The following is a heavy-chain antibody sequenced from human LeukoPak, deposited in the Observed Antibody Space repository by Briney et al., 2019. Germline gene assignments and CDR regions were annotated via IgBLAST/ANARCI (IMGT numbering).Heavy chain of an antibody. D-gene: IGHD1-26*01. CDR3: ARPSGWEYGFDP. Sequence: GGSLRLSCAASGFTFSSYATHWVRQAPGKGLVWVALISYNGSDKYYIDSVKGRFTISRDNAKNTLYLQMNSLRAEDTAVYYCARPSGWEYGFDPWGQGTLVTVSS. V-gene: IGHV3-30*04. J-gene: IGHJ5*02. CDR1: GFTFSSYA. CDR2: ISYNGSDK.